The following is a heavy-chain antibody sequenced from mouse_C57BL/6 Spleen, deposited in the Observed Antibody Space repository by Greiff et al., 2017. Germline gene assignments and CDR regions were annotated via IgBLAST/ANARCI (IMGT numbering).Heavy chain of an antibody. CDR3: ARTDGSSYDYFDY. CDR1: GYSITSGYY. D-gene: IGHD1-1*01. J-gene: IGHJ2*01. V-gene: IGHV3-6*01. CDR2: ISYDGSN. Sequence: EVKLQESGPGLVKPSQSLSLTCSVTGYSITSGYYWNWIRQLPGNKLEWMGYISYDGSNNYNPSLKNRISITRDTSKNQFFLKLNSVTTEDTATYYCARTDGSSYDYFDYWGQGTTLTVSS.